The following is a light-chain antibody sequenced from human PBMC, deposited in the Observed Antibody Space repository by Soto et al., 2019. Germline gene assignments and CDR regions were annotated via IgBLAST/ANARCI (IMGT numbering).Light chain of an antibody. CDR2: GES. V-gene: IGKV3-20*01. J-gene: IGKJ2*01. CDR1: PSVSSSY. Sequence: EIVLPQSPGTLSLSPGERATLSCRASPSVSSSYLAWYQQKPGQAPRLLIYGESNSATVIPDRFSGSESVTDFTLTISRLEPDDSALYYGEEYDNSRLYTFGQGTKLDVK. CDR3: EEYDNSRLYT.